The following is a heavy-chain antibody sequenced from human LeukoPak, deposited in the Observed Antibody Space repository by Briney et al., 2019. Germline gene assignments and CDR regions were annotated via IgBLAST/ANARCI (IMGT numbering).Heavy chain of an antibody. J-gene: IGHJ4*02. CDR1: DGSISSYY. CDR3: ARVSGRGVVAGGFDY. V-gene: IGHV4-59*01. D-gene: IGHD6-19*01. CDR2: IYYSGST. Sequence: PSETLSLTCTVSDGSISSYYWSGIRQPPGKGLEWIGYIYYSGSTNYNPSLKSRVTISVDTSKNQFSLKLSSVTAADTAVYYCARVSGRGVVAGGFDYWGQRTLVTVSS.